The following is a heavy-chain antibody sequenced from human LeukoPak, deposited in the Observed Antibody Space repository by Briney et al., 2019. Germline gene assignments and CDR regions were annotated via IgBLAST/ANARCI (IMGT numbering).Heavy chain of an antibody. CDR3: ARADGRARGFDY. CDR1: GFTFSSYD. V-gene: IGHV3-13*01. J-gene: IGHJ4*02. CDR2: IGTAGDT. Sequence: GGSLRLSCAASGFTFSSYDMHWVRQATGKRLEWVSAIGTAGDTYYPGSVKGRFTISRENAKNSLYLQMNSLRAGDTAVYYCARADGRARGFDYWGQETLVTVSS. D-gene: IGHD1-26*01.